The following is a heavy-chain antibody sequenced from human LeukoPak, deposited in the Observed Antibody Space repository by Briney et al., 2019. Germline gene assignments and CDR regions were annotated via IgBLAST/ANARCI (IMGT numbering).Heavy chain of an antibody. D-gene: IGHD5-18*01. CDR1: GFTLGDHA. CDR2: IRSKAYGGTT. J-gene: IGHJ6*02. CDR3: TRGPIQLWIHNGIDV. V-gene: IGHV3-49*04. Sequence: PGGSLRLTCTASGFTLGDHAMSWVRPAPGKGREWVGFIRSKAYGGTTEYAASVKGRFTISRDDSKSIAYLQMNSLKLEDTAIYYCTRGPIQLWIHNGIDVWGQGTTVTVSS.